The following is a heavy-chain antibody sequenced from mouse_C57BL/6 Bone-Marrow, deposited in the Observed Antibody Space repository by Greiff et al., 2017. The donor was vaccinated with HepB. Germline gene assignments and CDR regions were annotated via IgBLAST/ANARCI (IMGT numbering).Heavy chain of an antibody. CDR2: ISSGGSYT. CDR3: ARQGEDDGYYGYFDV. CDR1: GFTFSSYG. Sequence: DVMLVESGGDLVKPGGSLKLSCAASGFTFSSYGMSWVRQTPDKRLEWVATISSGGSYTYYPDSVKGRFTISRDNAKNTLYLQMSSLKSEDTAMYYCARQGEDDGYYGYFDVWGTGTTVTVSS. V-gene: IGHV5-6*02. J-gene: IGHJ1*03. D-gene: IGHD2-3*01.